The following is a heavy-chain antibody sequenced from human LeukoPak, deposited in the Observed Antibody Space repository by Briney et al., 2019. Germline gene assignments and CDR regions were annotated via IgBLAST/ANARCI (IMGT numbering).Heavy chain of an antibody. CDR3: AKDIYSSGWYIESDY. CDR2: ISGSGGST. CDR1: GFTFSSYA. D-gene: IGHD6-19*01. V-gene: IGHV3-23*01. J-gene: IGHJ4*02. Sequence: GGSLRLSCAASGFTFSSYAMSWVRQAPGKGLEWVSAISGSGGSTYYADSVKGPFTISRDNSKNTLYLQMNSLRAEDTAVYYCAKDIYSSGWYIESDYWGQGTLVTVSS.